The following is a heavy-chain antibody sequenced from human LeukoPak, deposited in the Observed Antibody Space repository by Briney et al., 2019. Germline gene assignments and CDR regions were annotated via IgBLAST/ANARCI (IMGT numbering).Heavy chain of an antibody. CDR2: INGGGVDT. J-gene: IGHJ4*02. Sequence: GGSLRLSCAASGFTFSVYAMGRVRQAPGKGLEWVSAINGGGVDTYYTDSVKGRFTISRDNSKNTLYLQMSSLRAEDTAVYYCAKNRDGDYDPFDSWGQGTLVTVSS. CDR1: GFTFSVYA. CDR3: AKNRDGDYDPFDS. V-gene: IGHV3-23*01. D-gene: IGHD4-17*01.